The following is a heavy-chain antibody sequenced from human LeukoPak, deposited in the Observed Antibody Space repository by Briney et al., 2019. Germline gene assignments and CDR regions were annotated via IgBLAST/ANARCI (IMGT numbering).Heavy chain of an antibody. CDR3: ANSQSRLRFLDWLLFSNWFAH. D-gene: IGHD3-3*01. CDR2: IRGSGVTT. J-gene: IGHJ5*02. CDR1: GFTFSSYA. Sequence: PGGSLRLSCAASGFTFSSYAMSWVRQAPGKGLEWVAAIRGSGVTTYYADSVKFRFSISRDNSKPTLYLQMNSLSAQDTAVYYSANSQSRLRFLDWLLFSNWFAHWGQGTLVTVSS. V-gene: IGHV3-23*01.